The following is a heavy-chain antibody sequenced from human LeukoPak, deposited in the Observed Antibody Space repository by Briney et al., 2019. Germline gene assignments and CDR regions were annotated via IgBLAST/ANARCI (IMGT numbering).Heavy chain of an antibody. V-gene: IGHV3-30*03. D-gene: IGHD4-11*01. CDR3: ARGRLTVTTFDY. Sequence: GRSLRLSCAASGFTFSNYGMHWVRQAPGKGLEWVAVISYTGHTQYYLDSVKGRFTISRDNSKNTLYLQMDSLRTEDTAVYYCARGRLTVTTFDYWGQGTLVTVSS. CDR2: ISYTGHTQ. CDR1: GFTFSNYG. J-gene: IGHJ4*02.